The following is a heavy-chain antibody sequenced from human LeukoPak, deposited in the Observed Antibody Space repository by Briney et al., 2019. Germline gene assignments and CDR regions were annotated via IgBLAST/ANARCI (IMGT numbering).Heavy chain of an antibody. J-gene: IGHJ3*02. D-gene: IGHD3-16*01. Sequence: PGGSLRLSCAASGFTVKTNHMKWVRQAPGKGLEWVSVVYSGGSTDYADSVKGRFTISRDNSKNTLYLQMNSLRAEDTAVYYCAKATSLMITFGGVIFHAFDIWGQGTMVTVSS. CDR2: VYSGGST. CDR3: AKATSLMITFGGVIFHAFDI. V-gene: IGHV3-53*01. CDR1: GFTVKTNH.